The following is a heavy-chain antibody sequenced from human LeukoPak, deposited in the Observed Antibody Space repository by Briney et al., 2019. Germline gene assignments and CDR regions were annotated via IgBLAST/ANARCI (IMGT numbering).Heavy chain of an antibody. CDR3: AKSYYGSGSYPGFNAFDI. D-gene: IGHD3-10*01. V-gene: IGHV3-23*01. CDR1: GFTFSSYG. Sequence: VGSLRLSCAASGFTFSSYGISWVRQAPGQGLEWVSAISGSGGSTYYADSVKGRFTISRDNSKNTLYLQMNSLRAEDTAVYYCAKSYYGSGSYPGFNAFDIWGQGTMVTVSS. J-gene: IGHJ3*02. CDR2: ISGSGGST.